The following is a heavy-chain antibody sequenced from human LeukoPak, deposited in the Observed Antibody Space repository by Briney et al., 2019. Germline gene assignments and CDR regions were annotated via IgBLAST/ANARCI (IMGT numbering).Heavy chain of an antibody. CDR1: GCTFSSYS. D-gene: IGHD3-16*01. V-gene: IGHV3-48*02. CDR3: ARERDPEITNAFDM. Sequence: GGSLRLSCAASGCTFSSYSMNWVRQAPGTGLEWVSYISSSSSTINYAVSGKGRVTISRDNAKSSLYLQRNSLRDEKTAGYYCARERDPEITNAFDMGGQGTIVTVSS. CDR2: ISSSSSTI. J-gene: IGHJ3*02.